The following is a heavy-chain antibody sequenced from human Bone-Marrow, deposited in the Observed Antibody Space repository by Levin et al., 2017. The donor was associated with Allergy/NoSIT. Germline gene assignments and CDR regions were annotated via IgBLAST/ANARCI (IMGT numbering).Heavy chain of an antibody. Sequence: GGSLRLSCAASGFTFDEYAMYWVRLAPGKGLEWVAGIGWNSVIDYADSVKGRFTISRDNARNSLHLQMNSLRTEDTALYYCVKGLRRFLRGVLDVWGQGTTVTVSS. J-gene: IGHJ6*02. CDR2: IGWNSVI. CDR3: VKGLRRFLRGVLDV. CDR1: GFTFDEYA. D-gene: IGHD3-3*01. V-gene: IGHV3-9*01.